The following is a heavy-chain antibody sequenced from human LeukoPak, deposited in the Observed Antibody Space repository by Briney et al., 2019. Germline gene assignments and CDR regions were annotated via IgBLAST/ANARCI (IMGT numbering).Heavy chain of an antibody. CDR2: IKYDGSEI. J-gene: IGHJ4*02. CDR1: GFTFSSYA. CDR3: ARMGDDY. D-gene: IGHD1-26*01. Sequence: GRSLRLSCAASGFTFSSYAMHWVRQAPGKGLEWVANIKYDGSEINYVDSVKGRFTISRDNAKNSLYLQMNSLRAEDTAVYYCARMGDDYWGQGTLVTVSS. V-gene: IGHV3-7*01.